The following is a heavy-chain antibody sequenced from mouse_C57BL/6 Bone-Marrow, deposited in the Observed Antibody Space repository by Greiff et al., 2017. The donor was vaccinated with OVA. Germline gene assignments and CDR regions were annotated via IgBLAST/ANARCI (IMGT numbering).Heavy chain of an antibody. D-gene: IGHD1-1*01. CDR1: GFSLTSYG. Sequence: QVQLKESGPGLVAPSQSLSITCTVSGFSLTSYGVHWVRQPPGKGLEWLGVIWAGGSTNYNSALMSRLSISKDNSKSQVFLKMNSLQTDDTAMYYCARPSYYGSSWYFDVWGAGTTVTVSS. CDR2: IWAGGST. J-gene: IGHJ1*01. V-gene: IGHV2-9*02. CDR3: ARPSYYGSSWYFDV.